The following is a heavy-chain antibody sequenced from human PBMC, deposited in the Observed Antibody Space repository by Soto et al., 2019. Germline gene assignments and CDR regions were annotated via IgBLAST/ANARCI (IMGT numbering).Heavy chain of an antibody. D-gene: IGHD6-13*01. Sequence: SQTLSLTCAISGGSVSSNSAAWNWIRQSPSRGLEWLGRTYYRSKWYNDYAVSVKSRITINPDTSKNQFSLQLNSVTPEDTAVYYCAREWYSSSWYHYYYYGMDVWGQGTTVTVSS. V-gene: IGHV6-1*01. J-gene: IGHJ6*02. CDR1: GGSVSSNSAA. CDR3: AREWYSSSWYHYYYYGMDV. CDR2: TYYRSKWYN.